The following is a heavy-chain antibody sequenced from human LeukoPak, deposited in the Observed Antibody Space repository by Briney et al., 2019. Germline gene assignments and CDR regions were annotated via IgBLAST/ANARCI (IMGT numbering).Heavy chain of an antibody. D-gene: IGHD2-21*01. V-gene: IGHV1-18*01. CDR2: ISPYNGNT. J-gene: IGHJ4*02. Sequence: ASGKVAWKASGYTFTSDGISWVRQAPGQGLEWMGWISPYNGNTNYAPKRQGRVTMTTDTATSTAYMELTSLTSDDTAVYYCARDRQCGYWGQGTLVTVSS. CDR3: ARDRQCGY. CDR1: GYTFTSDG.